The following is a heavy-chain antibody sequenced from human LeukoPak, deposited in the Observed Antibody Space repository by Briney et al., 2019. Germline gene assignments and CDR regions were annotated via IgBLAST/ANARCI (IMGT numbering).Heavy chain of an antibody. J-gene: IGHJ6*02. CDR1: GYTLTELS. Sequence: ASVTVSCKVSGYTLTELSMHWVRQAPGKGLEWMGGFDPEDGETIYAQKFQGRVTMTEDTSTDTAYMELSSLRSEDTAVYYCARGAIFGVTTRRYGMDVWGQGTTVTVSS. V-gene: IGHV1-24*01. CDR2: FDPEDGET. D-gene: IGHD3-3*01. CDR3: ARGAIFGVTTRRYGMDV.